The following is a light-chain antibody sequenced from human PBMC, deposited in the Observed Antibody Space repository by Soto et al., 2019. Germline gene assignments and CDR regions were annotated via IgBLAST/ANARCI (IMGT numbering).Light chain of an antibody. V-gene: IGLV2-14*01. CDR1: SSDVGSYNY. J-gene: IGLJ1*01. CDR3: SSYTTRSTPLYV. Sequence: QSVLTQPASVPGSPGQSITISCTGTSSDVGSYNYVSWYQQHPGKAPKLMIYEVSNRPSGVSNRFSGSKSGNTASLTISGLQAEDEADYYCSSYTTRSTPLYVFGIGTKVTVL. CDR2: EVS.